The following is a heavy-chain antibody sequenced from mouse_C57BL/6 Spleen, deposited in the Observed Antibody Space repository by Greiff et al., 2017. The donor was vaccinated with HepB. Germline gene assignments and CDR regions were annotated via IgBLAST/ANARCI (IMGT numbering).Heavy chain of an antibody. CDR2: ISSGGDYI. Sequence: EVHLVESGEGLVKPGGSLKLSCAASGFTFSSYAMSWVRQTPEKRLEWVAYISSGGDYIYYADTVKGRFTISRDNARNTLYLQMSSLKSEDTAMYYCTREDYYSNYDYDMDYWGQGTSVTVSS. CDR3: TREDYYSNYDYDMDY. D-gene: IGHD2-5*01. V-gene: IGHV5-9-1*02. CDR1: GFTFSSYA. J-gene: IGHJ4*01.